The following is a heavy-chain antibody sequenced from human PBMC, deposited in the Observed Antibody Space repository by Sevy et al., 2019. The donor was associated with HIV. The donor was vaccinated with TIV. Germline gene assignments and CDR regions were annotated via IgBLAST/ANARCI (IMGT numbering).Heavy chain of an antibody. CDR2: SGNKANIYTT. CDR3: ARELWYGELGGWFDP. J-gene: IGHJ5*02. Sequence: GGSLRLSCEASGFSFSDYNMDWVRQAPGRGLEWLGRSGNKANIYTTQYAASVKGRFSISRDDLKMSLSLQMNSLNTEDTAVYYCARELWYGELGGWFDPWGQGTLVTVSS. V-gene: IGHV3-72*01. CDR1: GFSFSDYN. D-gene: IGHD3-10*01.